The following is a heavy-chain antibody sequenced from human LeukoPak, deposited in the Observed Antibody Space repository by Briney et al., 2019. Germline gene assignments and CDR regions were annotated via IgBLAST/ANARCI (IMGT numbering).Heavy chain of an antibody. D-gene: IGHD3-10*01. J-gene: IGHJ5*02. V-gene: IGHV4-39*07. Sequence: SETLSLTCTVSGGSISSSSYYWGWIRQPPGKGLEWIGSIYYSGSTYYNPSLKSRVTISVDTSKNQFSLKLSSVTAADTAVHYCANTMVRGVIVSWGQGTLVTVSS. CDR1: GGSISSSSYY. CDR3: ANTMVRGVIVS. CDR2: IYYSGST.